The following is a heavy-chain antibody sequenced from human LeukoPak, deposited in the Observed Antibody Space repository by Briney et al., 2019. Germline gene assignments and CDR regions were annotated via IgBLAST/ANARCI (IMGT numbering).Heavy chain of an antibody. CDR3: AGQDSGGTYFQH. CDR2: IYYSGST. Sequence: SETLSLTCTVSGGSISNYYWSWIRQPPGKGLEWIGYIYYSGSTNYNPSLKSRVTMSVDTSKNQFSLKLSSVTAAATAVYYCAGQDSGGTYFQHWAQGTLVTVSS. CDR1: GGSISNYY. J-gene: IGHJ1*01. D-gene: IGHD2-15*01. V-gene: IGHV4-59*01.